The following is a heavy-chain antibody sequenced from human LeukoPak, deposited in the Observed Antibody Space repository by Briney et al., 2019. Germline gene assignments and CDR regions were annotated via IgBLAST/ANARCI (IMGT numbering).Heavy chain of an antibody. V-gene: IGHV4-39*01. J-gene: IGHJ5*02. CDR3: ASSATNQQLLLWFGELIRNPAPNWFDP. CDR1: GGSISSSSYY. D-gene: IGHD3-10*01. Sequence: SETLSLTCTVSGGSISSSSYYWGWIRQPPGKGLEWIGSIYYSGSTYYNPSLKSRVTISVDTSKNQFSLKLSSVTAADTAVYYCASSATNQQLLLWFGELIRNPAPNWFDPWGQGTLVTVSS. CDR2: IYYSGST.